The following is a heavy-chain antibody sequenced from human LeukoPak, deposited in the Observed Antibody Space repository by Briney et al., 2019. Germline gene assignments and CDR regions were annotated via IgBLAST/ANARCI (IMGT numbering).Heavy chain of an antibody. Sequence: GGSLRLSCAASGLTFDVYAVRWVRQAPGKGLEWVSGITWSNGEIAYADSVKGRFTISRDNAKNSLYLQMNSLRTEDTAVYYCAKSLRNGSGWASDYWGQGTLVTVSS. CDR2: ITWSNGEI. CDR1: GLTFDVYA. D-gene: IGHD6-19*01. V-gene: IGHV3-9*01. J-gene: IGHJ4*02. CDR3: AKSLRNGSGWASDY.